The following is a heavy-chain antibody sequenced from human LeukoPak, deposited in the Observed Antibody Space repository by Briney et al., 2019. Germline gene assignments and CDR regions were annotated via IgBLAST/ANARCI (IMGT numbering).Heavy chain of an antibody. CDR2: IFPSGGST. Sequence: PGGSLRLSCAASGFTFSTFAMIWVRQPPGKGLEWVSSIFPSGGSTYYADSVKGRFTISRDNSKNTLYLQMNSLRAEDTAVYYCAKGIATPNTYYYDSSGYYYGSFDYWGQGTLVTVSS. D-gene: IGHD3-22*01. CDR1: GFTFSTFA. CDR3: AKGIATPNTYYYDSSGYYYGSFDY. V-gene: IGHV3-23*01. J-gene: IGHJ4*02.